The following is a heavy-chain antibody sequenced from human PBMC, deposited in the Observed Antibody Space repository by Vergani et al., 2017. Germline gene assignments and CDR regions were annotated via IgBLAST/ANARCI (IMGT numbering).Heavy chain of an antibody. J-gene: IGHJ4*02. D-gene: IGHD2-21*02. CDR1: GFTFDDYA. Sequence: EVQLVESGGGLVQPGRSLRLSCAASGFTFDDYAMYWVRQAPGKGLEWVSGISWNSGSIGYADSVKGRFTISRDNAKNSLYLKMNSLRAEDTAVYYCARDQSAYCGGDCYSPDGKPEEIDYWGQGTLVTVSS. V-gene: IGHV3-9*01. CDR3: ARDQSAYCGGDCYSPDGKPEEIDY. CDR2: ISWNSGSI.